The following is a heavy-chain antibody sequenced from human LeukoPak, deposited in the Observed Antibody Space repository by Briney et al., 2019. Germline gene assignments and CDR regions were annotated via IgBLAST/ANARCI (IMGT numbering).Heavy chain of an antibody. CDR3: ARDHWLLGNGY. CDR2: IYTSGST. J-gene: IGHJ4*02. Sequence: SETLSLTCTVSGGSISSGSYYWSWIRQPAGKGLEWIGRIYTSGSTNYNPSLKSRVTISVDTSKNQFSLKLSSVTAADTAVYYCARDHWLLGNGYWGQGTLVTVSS. V-gene: IGHV4-61*02. D-gene: IGHD2-15*01. CDR1: GGSISSGSYY.